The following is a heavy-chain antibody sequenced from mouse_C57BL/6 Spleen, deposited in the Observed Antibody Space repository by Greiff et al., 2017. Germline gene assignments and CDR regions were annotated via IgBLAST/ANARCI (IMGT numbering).Heavy chain of an antibody. Sequence: EVQLQESGAELVRPGASVKLSCTASGFNIKDDYMHWVKQRPEQGLEWIGWIDPENGDTEYASKFQGKATITADTSSNTAYLQLSSLTSEDTAVCYCTTSYYSNYVGYWGQGTTLTVSS. CDR2: IDPENGDT. J-gene: IGHJ2*01. CDR1: GFNIKDDY. V-gene: IGHV14-4*01. CDR3: TTSYYSNYVGY. D-gene: IGHD2-5*01.